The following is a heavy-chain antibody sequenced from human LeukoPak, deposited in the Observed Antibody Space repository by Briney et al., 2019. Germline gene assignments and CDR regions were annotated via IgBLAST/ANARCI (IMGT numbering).Heavy chain of an antibody. V-gene: IGHV3-66*01. D-gene: IGHD7-27*01. Sequence: GGSLRLSCAASGFSVSEKYMSWVRQAPGKGLEWVSITYSDLNTFYADSVKGRFTISRDNSKNTLYLQMNSLTAEDTAVYYCARDIEEGRGDLRLGFDSWGQGTLVTVSS. CDR1: GFSVSEKY. CDR3: ARDIEEGRGDLRLGFDS. J-gene: IGHJ4*02. CDR2: TYSDLNT.